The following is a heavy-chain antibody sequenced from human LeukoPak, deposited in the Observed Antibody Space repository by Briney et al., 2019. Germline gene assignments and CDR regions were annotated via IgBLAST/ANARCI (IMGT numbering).Heavy chain of an antibody. D-gene: IGHD3-22*01. CDR2: ICDSGRTI. CDR3: ARDRLGDYDHSGYYDK. J-gene: IGHJ4*02. V-gene: IGHV3-11*01. Sequence: GGSLRLSCAASGFTFSDYYMSWIRQAPGKGLEWVSYICDSGRTIYYADSVRGRFTISRDNAKNSVYLQMNNPRAEDTAVYYCARDRLGDYDHSGYYDKWGQGTLVTVSS. CDR1: GFTFSDYY.